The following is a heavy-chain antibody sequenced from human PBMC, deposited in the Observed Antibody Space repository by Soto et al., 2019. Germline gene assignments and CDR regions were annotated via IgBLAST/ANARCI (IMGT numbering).Heavy chain of an antibody. V-gene: IGHV3-48*02. CDR1: GFTFSTYS. Sequence: PGGSLRLSCAASGFTFSTYSLNWVRQAPGKGLEWISYIRGSNAVSYADSVKGRFTISRDDAKNSLFLQMNSLTDEDTAVYYCVRDFHYAFDIWGQGTVVTVSS. CDR2: IRGSNAV. CDR3: VRDFHYAFDI. J-gene: IGHJ3*02.